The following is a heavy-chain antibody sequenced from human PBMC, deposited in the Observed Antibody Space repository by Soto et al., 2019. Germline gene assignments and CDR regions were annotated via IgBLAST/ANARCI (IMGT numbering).Heavy chain of an antibody. CDR1: GFTFSNYG. J-gene: IGHJ5*02. Sequence: PGGSLRLSCAASGFTFSNYGMHWVRQTPGKGLEWVAVISYDGSHQFYTDSVKGRCTISRDNSKNTLYLQMNSLKTEDTAMYYCAKDPKCCTIGSHFLDNWFDPWGQGTLVTVSS. CDR2: ISYDGSHQ. CDR3: AKDPKCCTIGSHFLDNWFDP. D-gene: IGHD2-8*01. V-gene: IGHV3-30*18.